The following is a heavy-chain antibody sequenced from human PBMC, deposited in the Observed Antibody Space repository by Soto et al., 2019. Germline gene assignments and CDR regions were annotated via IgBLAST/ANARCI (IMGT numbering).Heavy chain of an antibody. CDR2: ISPLKGRT. CDR1: GYTFTSYG. J-gene: IGHJ1*01. CDR3: AMDYGDRPEYFKH. V-gene: IGHV1-18*04. D-gene: IGHD4-17*01. Sequence: QVQLVQSGPDLKRPGASMKVSCKASGYTFTSYGISWVRQAPGQGLEWMAWISPLKGRTQYSQKAQGRVTLSTDTSSNTAYMEITPLRVDDTAVYYCAMDYGDRPEYFKHWGQGTLVTVS.